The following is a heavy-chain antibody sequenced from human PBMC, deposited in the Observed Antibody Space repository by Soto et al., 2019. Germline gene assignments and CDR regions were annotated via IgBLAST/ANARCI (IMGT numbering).Heavy chain of an antibody. J-gene: IGHJ4*02. CDR1: GFTFSSYS. CDR3: ARDRLDYGGSPLPRY. V-gene: IGHV3-48*01. CDR2: ISSSSSTI. D-gene: IGHD4-17*01. Sequence: GGSLRLSCAASGFTFSSYSMNWVRQAPGKGLEWVSYISSSSSTIYYADSVKGRFTISRDNAKNSLYLQMNSLRAEDTAVYYCARDRLDYGGSPLPRYWGQGTLVTVSS.